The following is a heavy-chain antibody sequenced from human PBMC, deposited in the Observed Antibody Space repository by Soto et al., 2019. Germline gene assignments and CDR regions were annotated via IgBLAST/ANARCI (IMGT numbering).Heavy chain of an antibody. D-gene: IGHD6-19*01. CDR1: GFTFSTYG. CDR3: AKDGVGGAGQLWLVRFPDY. V-gene: IGHV3-30*18. J-gene: IGHJ4*02. CDR2: ISSDGSKQ. Sequence: QVQLVDSGGGVVQPGGSLRLSCAASGFTFSTYGMHWVRQAPGKGLEWVAVISSDGSKQYYTDSVKGRFTISRDNSKNTLYLQMTSLRAEDTAIYYCAKDGVGGAGQLWLVRFPDYWGQGTQVTVSS.